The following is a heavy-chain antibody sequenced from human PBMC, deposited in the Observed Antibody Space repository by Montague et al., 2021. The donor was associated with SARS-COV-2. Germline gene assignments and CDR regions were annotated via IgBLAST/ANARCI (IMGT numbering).Heavy chain of an antibody. J-gene: IGHJ4*02. CDR2: ISYDGSNK. CDR1: GFTFSSYA. D-gene: IGHD3-16*02. V-gene: IGHV3-30*04. CDR3: ARDNYDYVWGSYRYIY. Sequence: SLRLSCPASGFTFSSYAMHWVRQAPGKGLEWVAVISYDGSNKYYADSVKGRFTISRDNSKNTLYLQMNSLRAEDTAVYYCARDNYDYVWGSYRYIYWGQGTLVTVSS.